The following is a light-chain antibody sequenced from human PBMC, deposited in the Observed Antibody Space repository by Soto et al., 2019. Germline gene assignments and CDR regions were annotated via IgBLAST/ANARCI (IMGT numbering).Light chain of an antibody. J-gene: IGKJ2*01. CDR3: QQTYSPPFT. CDR2: GAF. Sequence: DIQMTQSPSSLSASVGDRVTITCRASHTFSSFVNWYQQKRGKPPTLLIYGAFNLRSGVPSRFAGSGGGAEFRLTISSLQHGDFATYYCQQTYSPPFTFGQGTSLELK. V-gene: IGKV1-39*01. CDR1: HTFSSF.